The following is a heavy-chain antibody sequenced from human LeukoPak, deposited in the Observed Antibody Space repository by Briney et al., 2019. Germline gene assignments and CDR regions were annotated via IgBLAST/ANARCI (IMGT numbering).Heavy chain of an antibody. D-gene: IGHD3-22*01. CDR1: GFTFSDYY. J-gene: IGHJ4*02. CDR2: ISSSGSTI. CDR3: AKRADSSAHSFDY. V-gene: IGHV3-11*04. Sequence: GGSLRLSCAASGFTFSDYYMSWIRQAPGKGLEWVSYISSSGSTIYYANSVKGRFTISRDNAKNSLYLQMNSLRAEDTAVYYCAKRADSSAHSFDYWGQGTLVTASS.